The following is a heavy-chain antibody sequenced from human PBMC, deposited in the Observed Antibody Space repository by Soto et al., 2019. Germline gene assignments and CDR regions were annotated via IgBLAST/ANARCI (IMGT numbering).Heavy chain of an antibody. CDR1: GGSISSYY. J-gene: IGHJ4*02. V-gene: IGHV4-4*07. Sequence: QVQLQESGPGLVKPSETLSLTCTVSGGSISSYYWSWIRQPAGKGLEWIGRIYTSGSTNYNPSLKSRVTMSVDTSKNQFSLKLSSVTAADTAVYYCARLRRYCSSTSCYTALDYWGQGTLVTVSS. CDR2: IYTSGST. D-gene: IGHD2-2*02. CDR3: ARLRRYCSSTSCYTALDY.